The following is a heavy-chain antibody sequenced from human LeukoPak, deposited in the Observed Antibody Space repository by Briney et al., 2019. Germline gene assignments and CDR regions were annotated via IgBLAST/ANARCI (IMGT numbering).Heavy chain of an antibody. V-gene: IGHV4-61*05. CDR1: GGSISSITYY. CDR2: IYYYGNT. D-gene: IGHD6-13*01. CDR3: AGSSSWYRVGASYFDY. Sequence: SETLSLTCTVSGGSISSITYYWGWIRQPPGKELEWIGYIYYYGNTNYNPSLKSRVTISVDTSKSQFSLKLSSVTAADTAVYYCAGSSSWYRVGASYFDYWGQGTLVTVSS. J-gene: IGHJ4*02.